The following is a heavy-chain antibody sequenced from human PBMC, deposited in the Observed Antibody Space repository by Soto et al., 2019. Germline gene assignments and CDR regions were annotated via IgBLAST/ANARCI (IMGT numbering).Heavy chain of an antibody. CDR3: AREGEPQTGIGLPAFDY. D-gene: IGHD2-2*01. CDR2: ISYDGSNK. Sequence: QVQLVESGGGVVQPGRSLRLSCAASGFTFSSYAMHWVRQAPGKGLEWVAVISYDGSNKYYADSVKGRFTISRDNSKNTLYLQMNSLRAEDTAVYYCAREGEPQTGIGLPAFDYWGQGTLVTVSS. V-gene: IGHV3-30-3*01. CDR1: GFTFSSYA. J-gene: IGHJ4*02.